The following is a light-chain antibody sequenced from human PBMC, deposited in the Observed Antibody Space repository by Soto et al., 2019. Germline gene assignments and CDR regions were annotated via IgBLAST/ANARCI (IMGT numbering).Light chain of an antibody. Sequence: DIQMTQSPSTLSASVGDRVTITCRASQSINNWLAWYQQKPWKAPKLLLYKASNLDVAVPSRFSSGGCGTEFPITISSLQPDDVASYCCQQYDTYWTFGQGTKVEIK. CDR2: KAS. CDR3: QQYDTYWT. CDR1: QSINNW. J-gene: IGKJ1*01. V-gene: IGKV1-5*03.